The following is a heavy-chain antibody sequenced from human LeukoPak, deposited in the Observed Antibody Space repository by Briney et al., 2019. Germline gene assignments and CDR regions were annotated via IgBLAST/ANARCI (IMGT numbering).Heavy chain of an antibody. CDR2: ISYDGSNK. CDR1: GFTFSSYG. D-gene: IGHD2-21*02. Sequence: GGSLRLSCAASGFTFSSYGMHWVRQAPGKGLEWVAVISYDGSNKYYADSVKGRFTISRDNSKNTLYLQMNSLRAEDTAVYYCAKSCGGDCYPGDYYYYYGMDVWGQGTTVTVSS. V-gene: IGHV3-30*18. J-gene: IGHJ6*02. CDR3: AKSCGGDCYPGDYYYYYGMDV.